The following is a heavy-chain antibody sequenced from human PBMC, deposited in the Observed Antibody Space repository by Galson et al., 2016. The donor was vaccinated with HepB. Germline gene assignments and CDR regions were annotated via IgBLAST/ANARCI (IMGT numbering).Heavy chain of an antibody. V-gene: IGHV3-21*01. Sequence: SLRLSCAASGFTFHSYSMNWVRQAPGKGLEWVASISSSSAFIFYADSVKGRFTISRDNANNSLYLQMNSLRTEDTAVYYCARDSEGRLEGFAFYFDSWGQGSLVTVSS. D-gene: IGHD1-1*01. CDR2: ISSSSAFI. J-gene: IGHJ4*02. CDR3: ARDSEGRLEGFAFYFDS. CDR1: GFTFHSYS.